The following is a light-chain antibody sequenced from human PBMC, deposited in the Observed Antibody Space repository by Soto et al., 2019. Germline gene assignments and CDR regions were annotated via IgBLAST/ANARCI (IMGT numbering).Light chain of an antibody. CDR2: GAS. CDR1: QSLSSSQ. Sequence: DIVLTQSPGTLSLSPGERVTLPCRASQSLSSSQLAWYQQKLGQAPRLLIYGASSRATDIPDRFSGSGSGTDFTLTISRLEPEDFAVYYCQQYDSSPSNFGQGTRLEI. J-gene: IGKJ5*01. CDR3: QQYDSSPSN. V-gene: IGKV3-20*01.